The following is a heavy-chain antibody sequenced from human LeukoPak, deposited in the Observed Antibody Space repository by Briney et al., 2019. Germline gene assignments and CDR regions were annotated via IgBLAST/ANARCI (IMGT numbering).Heavy chain of an antibody. V-gene: IGHV1-46*01. Sequence: ASVKVSCKASGYTFTSYYMHWVRQAPGQGLEWMGIINPSGGSTSYAQEFQGRVTMTRDTSTSTVYMELSSLRSEDTAVYYCARDDSSGYQDYWGQGTLVTVSS. J-gene: IGHJ4*02. D-gene: IGHD3-22*01. CDR3: ARDDSSGYQDY. CDR1: GYTFTSYY. CDR2: INPSGGST.